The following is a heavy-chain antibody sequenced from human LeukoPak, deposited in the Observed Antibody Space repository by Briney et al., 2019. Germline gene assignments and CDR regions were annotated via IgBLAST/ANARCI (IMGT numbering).Heavy chain of an antibody. CDR1: GFTFSSYA. V-gene: IGHV3-30-3*01. CDR2: ISFDGSNK. J-gene: IGHJ6*02. D-gene: IGHD2-2*02. CDR3: ARDVEVPAAIGYYYYGMDV. Sequence: PGGSLRLSCAASGFTFSSYAMHWVRQAPGKGLEWVAVISFDGSNKYYADSVKGRFTISRDNSKNTLYLQMNSLRAEDTAVYYCARDVEVPAAIGYYYYGMDVWGQGTTVTVSS.